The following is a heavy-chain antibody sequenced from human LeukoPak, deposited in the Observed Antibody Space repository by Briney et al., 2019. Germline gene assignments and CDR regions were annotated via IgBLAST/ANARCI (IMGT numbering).Heavy chain of an antibody. CDR3: AKSLRYGGYVFAE. Sequence: GGSLRLSCAASGFTFSDYYMSWIRQAPGKGLEWVSTINGGGTNTYYADSVKGRFTISGDNSKNTLYLQMNSLRAEDTAVYYCAKSLRYGGYVFAEWGQGTLVTVSS. CDR1: GFTFSDYY. CDR2: INGGGTNT. D-gene: IGHD5-12*01. V-gene: IGHV3-23*01. J-gene: IGHJ4*02.